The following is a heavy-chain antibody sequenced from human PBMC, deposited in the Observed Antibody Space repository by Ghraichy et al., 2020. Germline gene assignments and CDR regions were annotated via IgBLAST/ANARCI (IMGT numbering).Heavy chain of an antibody. V-gene: IGHV3-9*01. J-gene: IGHJ6*02. CDR1: GFTFDDYA. Sequence: SLNISFAASGFTFDDYAMHWVRQAPGKGLEWVSGISWNSGSIGYADSVKGRFTISRDNAKNSLYLQMNTLRTEDTALYFCAKWGGSGSYYDYSYYGMDVWGQGTTVTVSS. CDR3: AKWGGSGSYYDYSYYGMDV. D-gene: IGHD1-26*01. CDR2: ISWNSGSI.